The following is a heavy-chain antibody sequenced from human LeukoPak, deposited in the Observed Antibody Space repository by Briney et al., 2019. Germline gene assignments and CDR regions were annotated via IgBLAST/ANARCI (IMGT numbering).Heavy chain of an antibody. CDR2: ISSSGGST. CDR1: GFTFSSYA. CDR3: TKEGLGSGSSWSPWFDP. J-gene: IGHJ5*02. V-gene: IGHV3-23*01. Sequence: PWGSLRLSCAASGFTFSSYAISWVRQAPGKGLECVSGISSSGGSTVYADSVKGRFTISRDNSKNTLYLQVNSLRAEDTAVYYCTKEGLGSGSSWSPWFDPWGQGTLVTVSS. D-gene: IGHD3-10*01.